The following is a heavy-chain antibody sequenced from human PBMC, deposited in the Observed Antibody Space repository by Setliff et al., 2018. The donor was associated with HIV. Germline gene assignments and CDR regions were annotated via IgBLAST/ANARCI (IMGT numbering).Heavy chain of an antibody. CDR2: IIPIFNTA. CDR3: ARGSGGYCSGGSCYFGFGLAL. J-gene: IGHJ6*02. CDR1: GGTFSSYS. V-gene: IGHV1-69*13. D-gene: IGHD2-15*01. Sequence: SVKVSCKASGGTFSSYSITWVRQAPGQGLEWMGGIIPIFNTANYAQKFQGRVTITADESTSTAYMELSSLGSKDTAVYYCARGSGGYCSGGSCYFGFGLALWGQGTTVTVSS.